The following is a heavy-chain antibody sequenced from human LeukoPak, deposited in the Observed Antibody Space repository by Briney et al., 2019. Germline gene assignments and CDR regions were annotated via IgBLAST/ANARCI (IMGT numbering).Heavy chain of an antibody. V-gene: IGHV7-4-1*02. D-gene: IGHD2-15*01. J-gene: IGHJ1*01. CDR1: GYTFTSYA. CDR3: ARGYSAEYFQH. CDR2: INTNTGNP. Sequence: ASVTVSCKASGYTFTSYAMNWVRQAPGQGLEWMGWINTNTGNPTYAQGFTGRFVFSLDTSVSTAYLQISSLKAEDTAAYYCARGYSAEYFQHWGQGTLVTVSS.